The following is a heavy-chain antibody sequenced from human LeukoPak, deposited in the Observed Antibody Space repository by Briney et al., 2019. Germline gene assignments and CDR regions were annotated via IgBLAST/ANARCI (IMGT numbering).Heavy chain of an antibody. CDR3: TRGQDIVGVVAAVNWFDP. V-gene: IGHV3-49*03. J-gene: IGHJ5*02. CDR1: GFTFGDYA. CDR2: IRSKAYGGTT. Sequence: GGSLRLSCTASGFTFGDYAMSWFRQAPGKGLEWVGFIRSKAYGGTTEYAASVKGRFTISRDDSKSIAYLQMNSLKTEDTAVYYCTRGQDIVGVVAAVNWFDPWGQGTLVTVSS. D-gene: IGHD2-15*01.